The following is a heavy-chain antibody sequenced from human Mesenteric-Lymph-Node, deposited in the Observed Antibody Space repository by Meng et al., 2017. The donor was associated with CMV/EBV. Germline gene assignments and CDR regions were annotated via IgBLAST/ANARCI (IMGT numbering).Heavy chain of an antibody. D-gene: IGHD2-2*02. CDR1: GGSVSSGSYY. V-gene: IGHV4-61*01. Sequence: SETLSLTCTVSGGSVSSGSYYWSWIRQPPGKGLEWIGYIYYSGSTNYNPSLKSRVTISVDTSKNQFSLKLSSVTAADTAIYYCAKGGEYCSSTSCYTSLDYFDYWGQGTLVTVSS. CDR3: AKGGEYCSSTSCYTSLDYFDY. CDR2: IYYSGST. J-gene: IGHJ4*02.